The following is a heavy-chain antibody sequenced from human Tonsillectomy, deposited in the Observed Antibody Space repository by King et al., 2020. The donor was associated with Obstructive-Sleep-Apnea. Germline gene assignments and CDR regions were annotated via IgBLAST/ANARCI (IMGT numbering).Heavy chain of an antibody. CDR1: GFTFSSYS. CDR3: AKDYELLTGYFSDLDY. J-gene: IGHJ4*02. V-gene: IGHV3-23*04. D-gene: IGHD3-9*01. CDR2: ITASGDGT. Sequence: VQLVESGGGLVQPGGSLRLSCAASGFTFSSYSMSWVRQAAGKGLEWVSAITASGDGTFYADSVKGRFTISRDNSKNTLFLQMNSLRAEDTAVYYCAKDYELLTGYFSDLDYWGQGTLVTVSS.